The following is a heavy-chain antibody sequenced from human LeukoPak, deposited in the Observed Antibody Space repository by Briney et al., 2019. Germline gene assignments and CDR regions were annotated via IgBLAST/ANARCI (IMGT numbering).Heavy chain of an antibody. Sequence: ASVKVSCKVSGYTLTELSMHWVRQAPGKGLEWMGGFDPEDGETIYAQKFQGRVTMTEDTSTDIAYMELSSLRSEDTAVYYCATALYCSGGSCYSGGMIDYWGQGTLVTVSS. D-gene: IGHD2-15*01. J-gene: IGHJ4*02. CDR3: ATALYCSGGSCYSGGMIDY. CDR1: GYTLTELS. V-gene: IGHV1-24*01. CDR2: FDPEDGET.